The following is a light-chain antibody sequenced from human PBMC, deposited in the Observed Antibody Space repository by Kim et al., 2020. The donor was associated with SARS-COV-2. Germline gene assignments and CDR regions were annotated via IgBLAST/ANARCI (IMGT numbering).Light chain of an antibody. V-gene: IGLV6-57*02. J-gene: IGLJ3*02. CDR3: QSYDSSTWV. Sequence: GNTVTISCTGSSGSIASNYVQWYQQRPGSAPTTVIYEDNQRPSGVPDRFSGSIDSSSNSASLTISGLKTEDEADYYCQSYDSSTWVFGGGTQLTVL. CDR2: EDN. CDR1: SGSIASNY.